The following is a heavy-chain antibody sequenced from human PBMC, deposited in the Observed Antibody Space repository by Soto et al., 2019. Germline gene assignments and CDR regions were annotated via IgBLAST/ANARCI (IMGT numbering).Heavy chain of an antibody. V-gene: IGHV3-9*01. D-gene: IGHD4-4*01. Sequence: VQLVESGGGLVRPGRSLRLSCAASGLTFDDYSMHWVRQAPGKGLEWVSGMSWSSVKIDYADSVKGRFTISRDNAKNTLYLQMNSLRPEDTAFYYCTKLFVNSKYENWYFGLWGRGTLVTVSS. CDR3: TKLFVNSKYENWYFGL. J-gene: IGHJ2*01. CDR2: MSWSSVKI. CDR1: GLTFDDYS.